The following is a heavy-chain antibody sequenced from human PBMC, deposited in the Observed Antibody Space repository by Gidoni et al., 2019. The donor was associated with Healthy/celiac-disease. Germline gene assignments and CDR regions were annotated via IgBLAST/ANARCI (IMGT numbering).Heavy chain of an antibody. D-gene: IGHD3-10*02. CDR1: GSTFTGYY. CDR2: INPNSGGT. CDR3: ASPLRSELYYYYGMDV. Sequence: QVQLVQSGAEVTKPGASVQVSCQPSGSTFTGYYMHWVRQAPGQGLEWMGWINPNSGGTNYAQKFQGRVTMTRDTSISTAYMELSRLRSDDTAVYYCASPLRSELYYYYGMDVWGQGTTVTVSS. V-gene: IGHV1-2*02. J-gene: IGHJ6*02.